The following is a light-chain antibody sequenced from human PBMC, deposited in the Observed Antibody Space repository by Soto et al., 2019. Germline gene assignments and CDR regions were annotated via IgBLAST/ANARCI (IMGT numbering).Light chain of an antibody. CDR2: EAS. J-gene: IGKJ1*01. CDR3: QQYRK. Sequence: DIVLTKSPGTPSFCRGERADVSCRASQIVSSSSLAWYQQNPGQAPRLLIYEASSRATGIPDRFSGSGSGTDFTLTISRLEPEDFAVYYCQQYRKFGQGTKVDIK. V-gene: IGKV3-20*01. CDR1: QIVSSSS.